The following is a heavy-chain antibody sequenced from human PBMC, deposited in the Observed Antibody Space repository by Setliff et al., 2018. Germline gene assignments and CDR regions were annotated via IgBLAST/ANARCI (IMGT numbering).Heavy chain of an antibody. J-gene: IGHJ4*02. Sequence: SETLSLTCSVSGGAVRGDYWTWIRQPPGKGLEYIGYINYSGSTNYNPSLKSRVTISGDTAKNQVSLKLSSVTAADTAFYYCARHPDGRIVPFDYWGQGILVTVSS. CDR2: INYSGST. D-gene: IGHD1-26*01. CDR3: ARHPDGRIVPFDY. V-gene: IGHV4-59*08. CDR1: GGAVRGDY.